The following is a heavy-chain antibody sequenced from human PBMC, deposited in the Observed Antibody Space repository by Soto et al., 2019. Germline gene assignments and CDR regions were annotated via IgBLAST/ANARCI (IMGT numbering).Heavy chain of an antibody. J-gene: IGHJ6*03. CDR1: EFSFNAYG. Sequence: QVQLVESGGGVVRPGRSLRLSCVASEFSFNAYGMHWVRLAPGKGLQWVAVISYDGNDKYYADSVKGRFTISRDDSKNTLYLQMNSLRREDTAIYYCARRKTVTTGHYYYYIDVWGKGTTVTVSS. V-gene: IGHV3-30*03. D-gene: IGHD4-17*01. CDR2: ISYDGNDK. CDR3: ARRKTVTTGHYYYYIDV.